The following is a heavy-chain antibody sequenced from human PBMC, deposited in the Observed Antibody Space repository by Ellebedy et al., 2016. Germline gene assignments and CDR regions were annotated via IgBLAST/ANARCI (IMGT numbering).Heavy chain of an antibody. Sequence: GGSLRLSCAASGFTFSIYAMHWVRQAPGKGLEWVALISNDGTNIYYADSVRGRFTISRDNSKNTLYLQMSSLRAEDTAVYYCARYGDSEVTDYWGQGTLVTVSS. J-gene: IGHJ4*02. CDR2: ISNDGTNI. CDR3: ARYGDSEVTDY. CDR1: GFTFSIYA. V-gene: IGHV3-30-3*01. D-gene: IGHD4-17*01.